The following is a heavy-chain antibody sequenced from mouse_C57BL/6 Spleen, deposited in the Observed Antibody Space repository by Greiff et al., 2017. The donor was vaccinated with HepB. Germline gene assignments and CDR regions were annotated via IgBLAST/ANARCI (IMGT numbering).Heavy chain of an antibody. V-gene: IGHV5-16*01. D-gene: IGHD1-1*01. Sequence: EVKLQESEGGLVQPGSSMKLSCTASGFTFSDYYMAWVRQVPEKGLEWVANINYDGSSTYYLDSLKSRFIISRDNAKNILYLQMSSLKSEDTATYYCAREITTVVGGAMDYWGQGTSVTVSS. CDR3: AREITTVVGGAMDY. CDR2: INYDGSST. CDR1: GFTFSDYY. J-gene: IGHJ4*01.